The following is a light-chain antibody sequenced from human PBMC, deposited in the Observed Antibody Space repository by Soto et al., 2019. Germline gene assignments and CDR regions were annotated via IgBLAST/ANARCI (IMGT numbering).Light chain of an antibody. J-gene: IGKJ1*01. CDR3: QLYGTSPKT. CDR2: GAS. V-gene: IGKV3-20*01. CDR1: ETVAGSY. Sequence: EIVLTQSPGTLSLSPGERATLSCRASETVAGSYLAWYQQKPGQAPRLLIHGASTRATGIADRFSGSGSGTDFTLTTSRLEPEAFAVYYCQLYGTSPKTFGQGTKVEI.